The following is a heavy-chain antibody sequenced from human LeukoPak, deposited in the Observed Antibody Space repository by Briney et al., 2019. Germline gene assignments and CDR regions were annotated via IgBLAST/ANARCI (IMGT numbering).Heavy chain of an antibody. V-gene: IGHV4-34*01. J-gene: IGHJ5*02. D-gene: IGHD6-19*01. Sequence: PSETLSLTCAVYGGSFSGYYWSWIRQPPGKGLEWIGEINHSGSTNYNPSLKSRVTISVDTSKNQFSLKLSSVTAADTAVYYCVRQWLVKIWFDPWGQGTLVTVSS. CDR2: INHSGST. CDR3: VRQWLVKIWFDP. CDR1: GGSFSGYY.